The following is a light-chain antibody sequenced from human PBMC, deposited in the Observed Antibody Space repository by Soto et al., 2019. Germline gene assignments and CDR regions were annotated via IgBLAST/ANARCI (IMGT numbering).Light chain of an antibody. CDR2: WAS. V-gene: IGKV4-1*01. CDR3: QQYFATPLT. Sequence: DIVMTQSPDSLAVSPGERATFNCKSSQGLLFSTNNKNYLAWYQQKLGQPPKLLIYWASARESGVPDRFSGSGSETNFTLTISSLQAEDVAVYYCQQYFATPLTFGGGTRVEI. CDR1: QGLLFSTNNKNY. J-gene: IGKJ4*01.